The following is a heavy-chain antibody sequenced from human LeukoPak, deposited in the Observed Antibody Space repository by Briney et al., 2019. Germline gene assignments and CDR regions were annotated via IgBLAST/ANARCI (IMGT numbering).Heavy chain of an antibody. CDR3: ARVAWRGGALDY. V-gene: IGHV3-11*06. J-gene: IGHJ4*02. CDR1: GFTFSDYY. CDR2: ISFTSNHI. Sequence: GGSLRLSCAASGFTFSDYYMFWIRQAPGKGLEWVSYISFTSNHINYADSVKGRFTISRDNAKNLLYLQMNSLRDEDTAVYYCARVAWRGGALDYWGQGTLVTVSS. D-gene: IGHD2-21*01.